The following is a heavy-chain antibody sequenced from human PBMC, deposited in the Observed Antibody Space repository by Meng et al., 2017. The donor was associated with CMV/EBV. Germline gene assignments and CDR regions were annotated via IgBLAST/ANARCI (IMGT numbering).Heavy chain of an antibody. Sequence: GGSLRLSCAASGFTFSSYSMNWVRQAPGKGLEWVSYISSSSSTIYYADSVKGRFTISRDNAKNSLYLQMNSLRAEDTAVYYCARVAYVDQHFDYWGQGTWSPSPQ. CDR3: ARVAYVDQHFDY. CDR1: GFTFSSYS. D-gene: IGHD4-17*01. J-gene: IGHJ4*02. V-gene: IGHV3-48*04. CDR2: ISSSSSTI.